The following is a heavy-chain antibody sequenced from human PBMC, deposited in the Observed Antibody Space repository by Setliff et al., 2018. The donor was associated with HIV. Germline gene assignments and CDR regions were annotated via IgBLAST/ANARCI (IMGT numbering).Heavy chain of an antibody. J-gene: IGHJ5*02. CDR3: AREREAWSAYDS. CDR1: GGSFGDQF. D-gene: IGHD3-3*01. V-gene: IGHV4-34*01. Sequence: SETLSLTCAVYGGSFGDQFWNWIRQSPGKGLEWIGELSPSGTTRSNPSLQSRVTISLDTSNNQFSLKLSSVTAADTAVYHCAREREAWSAYDSWGQGTLVTVSS. CDR2: LSPSGTT.